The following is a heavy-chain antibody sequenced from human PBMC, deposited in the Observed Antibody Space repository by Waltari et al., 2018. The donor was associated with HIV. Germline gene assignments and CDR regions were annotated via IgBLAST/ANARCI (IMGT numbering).Heavy chain of an antibody. CDR2: IRRGNNEK. D-gene: IGHD1-7*01. CDR3: AKGSGGDWNYFGDFDY. CDR1: GFDLRHYS. J-gene: IGHJ4*02. V-gene: IGHV3-9*01. Sequence: DVYLVESGGGVVKIGGSIRLTCEASGFDLRHYSMNWVRQSPVRGLEWVASIRRGNNEKHYLDSGKGRFTISRDNAKNSLYLQMNSLRAEDTALYYCAKGSGGDWNYFGDFDYWGQGTLVTVSS.